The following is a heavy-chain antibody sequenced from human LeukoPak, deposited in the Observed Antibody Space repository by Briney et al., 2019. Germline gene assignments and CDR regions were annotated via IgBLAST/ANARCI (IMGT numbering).Heavy chain of an antibody. Sequence: GGSLRLSCAASGFTFSNYWMMWVRQAPGKGLEWVANIKHDGSEDYYLDSVKGRFTISRDNAKSSMWLQMNSLRDEDTAVYYCARHLGGVVRGVSEVHWFDPWGQGTLVTVSS. CDR1: GFTFSNYW. V-gene: IGHV3-7*01. CDR3: ARHLGGVVRGVSEVHWFDP. D-gene: IGHD3-10*01. J-gene: IGHJ5*02. CDR2: IKHDGSED.